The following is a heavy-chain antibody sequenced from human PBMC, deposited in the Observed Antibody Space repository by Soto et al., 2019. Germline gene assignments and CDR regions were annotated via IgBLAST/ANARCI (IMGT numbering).Heavy chain of an antibody. V-gene: IGHV4-34*01. CDR2: INHSGST. J-gene: IGHJ5*02. CDR3: ARRGYCSGGSGYRWFDP. CDR1: GGSFSGYY. D-gene: IGHD2-15*01. Sequence: QVQLQQWGAGLLKPSETLSLTCAVYGGSFSGYYRSWIRQPPGKGLEWIGEINHSGSTNYNPSLKSRVTIAVDTSKNQFSLKLSSVTAADTAVYYCARRGYCSGGSGYRWFDPWGQGTLVTVSS.